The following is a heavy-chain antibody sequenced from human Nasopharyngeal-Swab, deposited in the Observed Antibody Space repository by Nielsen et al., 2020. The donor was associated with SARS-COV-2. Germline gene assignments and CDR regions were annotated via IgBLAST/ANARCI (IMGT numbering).Heavy chain of an antibody. J-gene: IGHJ4*02. D-gene: IGHD2-15*01. CDR2: IYHSGST. CDR3: ARGDCSGGSCYFGYFDY. V-gene: IGHV4-30-2*01. Sequence: PGKGLEWIGYIYHSGSTYYNPSLKSRVTISVDRSKNQFSLKLSSVTAADTAVYYCARGDCSGGSCYFGYFDYWGQGTLVTVSS.